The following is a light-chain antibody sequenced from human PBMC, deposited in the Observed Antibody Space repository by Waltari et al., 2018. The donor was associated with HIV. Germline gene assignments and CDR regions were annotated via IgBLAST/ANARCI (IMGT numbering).Light chain of an antibody. V-gene: IGLV1-51*01. J-gene: IGLJ3*02. Sequence: QSVLTQPPSVSAAPGQQVAIPCSGSSSDIGNNYVSWYQHLPGTAPKLLIYDNNKRPSGIPDRFSGSKSGTSATLGITGLQTGDEANYYCGTWDTSLSAGVFGGGTKLTVL. CDR2: DNN. CDR3: GTWDTSLSAGV. CDR1: SSDIGNNY.